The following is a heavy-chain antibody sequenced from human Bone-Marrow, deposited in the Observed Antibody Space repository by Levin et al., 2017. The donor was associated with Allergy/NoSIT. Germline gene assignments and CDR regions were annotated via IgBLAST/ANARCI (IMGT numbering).Heavy chain of an antibody. D-gene: IGHD4-17*01. CDR3: VRDLPMGTVTRFDY. J-gene: IGHJ4*02. Sequence: GGSLRLSCAASGFTVSSNYMSWVRQAPGKGLEWVSVMYRGGSTEYADSVKGRFTISRDNSKNTLFLQMNSLRAEDTAVYYCVRDLPMGTVTRFDYWGQGTLVTVSS. CDR2: MYRGGST. CDR1: GFTVSSNY. V-gene: IGHV3-66*01.